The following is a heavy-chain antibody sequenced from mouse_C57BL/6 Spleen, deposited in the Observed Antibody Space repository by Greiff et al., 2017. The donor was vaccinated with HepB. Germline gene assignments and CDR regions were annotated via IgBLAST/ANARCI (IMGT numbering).Heavy chain of an antibody. D-gene: IGHD1-1*01. CDR1: GFSFTSYG. CDR3: AKPFYGSSYVHWYFDV. V-gene: IGHV2-3*01. CDR2: IWGDGST. Sequence: VKLQESGPGLVAPSQRLSITCTVSGFSFTSYGVSWVRQPPGKGLEWLGVIWGDGSTNYHSALISRLSISKDNSKSQVFLKLNSLQTDDTATYYCAKPFYGSSYVHWYFDVWGTGTTVTVSS. J-gene: IGHJ1*03.